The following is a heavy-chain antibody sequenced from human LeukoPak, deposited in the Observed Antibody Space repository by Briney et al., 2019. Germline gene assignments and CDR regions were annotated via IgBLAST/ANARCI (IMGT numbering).Heavy chain of an antibody. D-gene: IGHD3-3*01. Sequence: GGSLRLSCADSEFTFSNYWMHWVRQAPGKGLVWVSRINSDGSSTSYADSVKGRFTISRDNAKNTLYLQMNSLRVEDTAVYYCARGFAIFGVVNDGFDIWGQGTTVTVSS. CDR3: ARGFAIFGVVNDGFDI. J-gene: IGHJ3*02. CDR2: INSDGSST. V-gene: IGHV3-74*01. CDR1: EFTFSNYW.